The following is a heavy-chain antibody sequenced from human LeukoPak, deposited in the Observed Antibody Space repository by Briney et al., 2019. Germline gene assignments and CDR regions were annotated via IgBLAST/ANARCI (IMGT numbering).Heavy chain of an antibody. CDR1: GYTFTSNY. J-gene: IGHJ3*02. D-gene: IGHD2-8*01. V-gene: IGHV1-46*01. CDR2: INPSGGNT. CDR3: ARQRGGQYEDGFDI. Sequence: GASVKVSCKAFGYTFTSNYMHWVRQAPGQGLEWMGIINPSGGNTIYAQKFQGRVTMTRDTSTSTVYMELSSLRSEDTAVYYCARQRGGQYEDGFDIWGQGTMVTVSS.